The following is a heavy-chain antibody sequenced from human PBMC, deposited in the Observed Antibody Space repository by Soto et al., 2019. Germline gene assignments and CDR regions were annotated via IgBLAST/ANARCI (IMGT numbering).Heavy chain of an antibody. J-gene: IGHJ4*02. CDR1: GGSFSGYY. CDR3: ARGPSGVVVPAATYYFDY. V-gene: IGHV4-34*01. D-gene: IGHD2-2*01. Sequence: SETLSLTCAVYGGSFSGYYCSWIRQPPGKGLEWIGEINHSGSTNYNPSLKSRVIILVDTSKNQFSLKLSSVTAADTAVYYCARGPSGVVVPAATYYFDYWGQGTLVTVSS. CDR2: INHSGST.